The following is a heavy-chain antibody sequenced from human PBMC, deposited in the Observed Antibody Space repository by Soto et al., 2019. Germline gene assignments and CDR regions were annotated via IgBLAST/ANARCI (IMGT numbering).Heavy chain of an antibody. CDR1: GDSITRSDFA. J-gene: IGHJ6*02. Sequence: QVHLQESGPGLVQPSQTVSLTCIVSGDSITRSDFAWSWIRQPPGKDLEWIGYIYYSGEAPYNPALTSPLTMSLETPKNQSSRKLTTLTVADTAVYYCARAPRKGGRAVWGQATTVIVS. CDR3: ARAPRKGGRAV. D-gene: IGHD3-16*01. CDR2: IYYSGEA. V-gene: IGHV4-30-4*01.